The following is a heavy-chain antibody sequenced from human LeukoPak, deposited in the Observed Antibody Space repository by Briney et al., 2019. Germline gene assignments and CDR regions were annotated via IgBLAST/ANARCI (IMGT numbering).Heavy chain of an antibody. D-gene: IGHD3-10*01. CDR3: AKDYMVRGVSVAFDI. CDR2: ISWNSGRI. J-gene: IGHJ3*02. CDR1: GFTFSSYS. V-gene: IGHV3-9*01. Sequence: PGGSLRLSCAASGFTFSSYSMNWVRQAPGKGLEWVSGISWNSGRIVHADSVKGRFTISRDNAKNSLYLQMNSLRSEDTALYYCAKDYMVRGVSVAFDIWGQGTMVTVSS.